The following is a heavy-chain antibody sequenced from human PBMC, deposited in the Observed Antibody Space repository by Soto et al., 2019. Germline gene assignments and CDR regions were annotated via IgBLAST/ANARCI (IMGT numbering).Heavy chain of an antibody. CDR1: GFTFDDYA. Sequence: DVQLVESGGGLVQPGRSLRLSCAASGFTFDDYAMHWVRQAPGKGLEWVSGISWNSGSIGYADSVKGRFTISRDNAKNTLYLQMNSLRAEDTALYYCAKGSAYMDVWGKGTTVTVSS. J-gene: IGHJ6*03. CDR3: AKGSAYMDV. CDR2: ISWNSGSI. V-gene: IGHV3-9*01.